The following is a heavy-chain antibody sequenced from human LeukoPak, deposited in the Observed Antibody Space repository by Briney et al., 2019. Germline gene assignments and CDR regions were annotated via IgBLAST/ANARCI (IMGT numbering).Heavy chain of an antibody. D-gene: IGHD3-10*01. CDR1: GGSISSYY. J-gene: IGHJ4*02. CDR2: IYYSGST. CDR3: ARGDQSYGY. Sequence: PSETLSLTCTVSGGSISSYYWSWIRQPPGKGLEWIGYIYYSGSTNYNPSLKSRVTISVDTSKNRFSLKLSSVTAADTAAYYCARGDQSYGYWGQGTLVTVSS. V-gene: IGHV4-59*01.